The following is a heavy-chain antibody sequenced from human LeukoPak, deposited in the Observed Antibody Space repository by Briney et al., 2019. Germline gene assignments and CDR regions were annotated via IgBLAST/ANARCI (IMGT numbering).Heavy chain of an antibody. D-gene: IGHD6-19*01. Sequence: GASVKVSCKASGYTFTSYGISWVRQAPGQGLEWMGWISAYNGNTNYAQKLQGRVTMTTDTSTSTAYMEPRSLRSDDTAVYYCARDPTTQWLARDYYYYYGMDVWGQGTTVTVSS. CDR2: ISAYNGNT. V-gene: IGHV1-18*01. CDR1: GYTFTSYG. CDR3: ARDPTTQWLARDYYYYYGMDV. J-gene: IGHJ6*02.